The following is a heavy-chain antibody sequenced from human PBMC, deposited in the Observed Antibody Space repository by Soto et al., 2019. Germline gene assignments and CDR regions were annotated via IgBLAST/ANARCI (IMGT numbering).Heavy chain of an antibody. J-gene: IGHJ4*02. Sequence: SLRLSWTGSGLTFADHAISWVRQAPGKGLEWVGFVRSKTYGGTTEYDASAKGRFTISRDDSKRIADRQMHTMKTGDPASYDCTRGTGWYEALDWGQGTIVTFSS. D-gene: IGHD6-19*01. CDR2: VRSKTYGGTT. CDR1: GLTFADHA. V-gene: IGHV3-49*04. CDR3: TRGTGWYEALD.